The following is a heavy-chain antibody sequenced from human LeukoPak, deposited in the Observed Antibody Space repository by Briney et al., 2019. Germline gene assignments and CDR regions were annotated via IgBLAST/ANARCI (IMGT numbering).Heavy chain of an antibody. CDR1: GFTFSSYA. D-gene: IGHD6-19*01. CDR3: AKVEGVAGPGDY. J-gene: IGHJ4*02. V-gene: IGHV3-30*04. Sequence: GGSLRLSCAASGFTFSSYAMHWVRQAPGKGLEWVAVISYGGSNKYYADSVKGRFTISRDNSKNTLYLQMNSLRAEDTAVYYCAKVEGVAGPGDYWGQGTLVTVSS. CDR2: ISYGGSNK.